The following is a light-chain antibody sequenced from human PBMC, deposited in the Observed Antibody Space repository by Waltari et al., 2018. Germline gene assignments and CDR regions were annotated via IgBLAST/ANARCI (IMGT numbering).Light chain of an antibody. Sequence: DIQITQSPFILSVSVGDRVIITCRARQRISNWWAWYQHKPGKAPKLLIYKASTLASGVPSRCSCSATGTDFSLTISSLHPDDFATYYCQQYNSYSLLTLGGGTKVEIK. CDR2: KAS. CDR1: QRISNW. J-gene: IGKJ4*01. V-gene: IGKV1-5*03. CDR3: QQYNSYSLLT.